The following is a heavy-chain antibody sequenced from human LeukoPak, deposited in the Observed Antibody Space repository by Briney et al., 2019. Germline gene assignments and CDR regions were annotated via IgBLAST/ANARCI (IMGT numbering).Heavy chain of an antibody. Sequence: PSQTLSLTCTVSGGSISSGDYYWSWIRQPPGKGLEWIGYIYYGGSTYYNPSLKSRVTISVDTSKNQFSLKLSSVTAADTAVYYCAKGYCSGGSCYYFDYWGQGTLVTVSS. CDR1: GGSISSGDYY. V-gene: IGHV4-30-4*01. CDR2: IYYGGST. D-gene: IGHD2-15*01. J-gene: IGHJ4*02. CDR3: AKGYCSGGSCYYFDY.